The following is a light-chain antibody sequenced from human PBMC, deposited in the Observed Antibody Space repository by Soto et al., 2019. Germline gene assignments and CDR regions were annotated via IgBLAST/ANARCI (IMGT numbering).Light chain of an antibody. CDR3: CAYASRSTLV. CDR1: SSDIGGYNY. Sequence: SVLTQPRSVSGSPGQSVTISCTGTSSDIGGYNYVSWYQQHPDKAPKLVIFDVTKRPSGVPDRFSGSKSGTTASLTISGLQPEDEADYYCCAYASRSTLVFGTGTKVTVL. J-gene: IGLJ1*01. V-gene: IGLV2-11*01. CDR2: DVT.